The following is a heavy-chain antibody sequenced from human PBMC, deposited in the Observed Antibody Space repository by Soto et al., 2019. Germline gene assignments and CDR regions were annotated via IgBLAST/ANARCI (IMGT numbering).Heavy chain of an antibody. CDR2: ISGKTT. J-gene: IGHJ4*02. Sequence: ELQLVESGGGVVKPGGSLRLSCAASGFSFRSYEMNWVRQVPGKGLEWVAYISGKTTFYAYSVRGLLTSYRDNAKNSLFLTMDSLTVGEIAVNYSPIKWDGHFESGGQGPLVT. CDR1: GFSFRSYE. V-gene: IGHV3-48*03. CDR3: PIKWDGHFES. D-gene: IGHD1-26*01.